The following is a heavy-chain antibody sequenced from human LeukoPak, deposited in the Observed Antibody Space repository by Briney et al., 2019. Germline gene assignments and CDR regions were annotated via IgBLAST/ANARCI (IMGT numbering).Heavy chain of an antibody. D-gene: IGHD3-10*01. J-gene: IGHJ5*02. Sequence: PGGSLRLSCAASGFTFSRYSMTWVRQAPGKGLEWVANIKQDGSEKYYVDSVKGRFTISRDNAKNSLYLQMNSLRAEDTAVYYCARDRYGSGSYYNEAWFDPWGQGTLVTVSS. CDR1: GFTFSRYS. CDR2: IKQDGSEK. CDR3: ARDRYGSGSYYNEAWFDP. V-gene: IGHV3-7*01.